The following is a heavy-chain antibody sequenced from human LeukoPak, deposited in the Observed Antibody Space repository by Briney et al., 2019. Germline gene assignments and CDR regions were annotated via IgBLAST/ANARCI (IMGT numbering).Heavy chain of an antibody. D-gene: IGHD1-7*01. V-gene: IGHV3-66*01. Sequence: PGGSLRLSCAASGFTVSSNYMTWVRQAPGKGLEWVSFIYSAGNTYYADSVKGRFTISRDNPKNALYLQMNSLRAEDTAVYYCARATGTTFSYFDSWGQGTLVTVSS. CDR3: ARATGTTFSYFDS. CDR2: IYSAGNT. J-gene: IGHJ4*02. CDR1: GFTVSSNY.